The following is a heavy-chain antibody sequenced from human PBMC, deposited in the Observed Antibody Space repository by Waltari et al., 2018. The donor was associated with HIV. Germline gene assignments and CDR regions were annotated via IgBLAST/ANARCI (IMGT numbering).Heavy chain of an antibody. Sequence: EVQLVESGGGLVQPGGSLRISCSGSGFTFSDHYMDWVRQAPGKGLEWVGRIRNRANRYTTEYAAAVKGRFTVSRDDSTNSLYLQMNSLKTEDTAVYYCARRPHNYRHFDLWGRGTLVTVSS. V-gene: IGHV3-72*01. CDR2: IRNRANRYTT. CDR1: GFTFSDHY. CDR3: ARRPHNYRHFDL. D-gene: IGHD4-4*01. J-gene: IGHJ2*01.